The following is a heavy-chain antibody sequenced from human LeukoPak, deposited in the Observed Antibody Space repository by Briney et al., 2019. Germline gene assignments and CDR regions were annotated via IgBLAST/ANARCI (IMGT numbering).Heavy chain of an antibody. V-gene: IGHV1-46*01. CDR2: INPSGGST. CDR1: GSTFTSYY. Sequence: GASVNVSCKSSGSTFTSYYMHLVRQAPGQGLGWVGIINPSGGSTSYAQKFQGRVTMTRDTSTSKVYMELSSLRSEDTAVYSCARGLSSSWYLDFDYWGQGTLVTVSS. CDR3: ARGLSSSWYLDFDY. D-gene: IGHD6-13*01. J-gene: IGHJ4*02.